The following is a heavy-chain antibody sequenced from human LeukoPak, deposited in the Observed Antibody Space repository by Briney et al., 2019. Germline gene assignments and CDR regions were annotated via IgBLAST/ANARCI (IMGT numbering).Heavy chain of an antibody. CDR1: GFTFDDYA. D-gene: IGHD3-22*01. Sequence: GRSLRLSCAASGFTFDDYAMPWVRQAPGKGLEWVSGISWNSGSIGYADSVKGRFTISRDNAKNSLYLQMNSLRAEDTALYYCAKVYYDSSGYEAYFDYWGQGTLVTVSS. V-gene: IGHV3-9*01. CDR3: AKVYYDSSGYEAYFDY. CDR2: ISWNSGSI. J-gene: IGHJ4*02.